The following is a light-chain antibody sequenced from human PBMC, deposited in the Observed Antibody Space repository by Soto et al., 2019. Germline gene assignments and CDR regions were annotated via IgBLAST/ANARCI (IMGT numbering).Light chain of an antibody. CDR2: AAS. CDR1: QSISGQ. V-gene: IGKV1-39*01. Sequence: DIRMAQSPSSLSASVGDRVTITCRASQSISGQLNWFQQKPGKGPKLLVFAASGVQSGVPSRFSGSRSGTNFNLTISSLQPEDSATYYCQQIYSFPQTFGKGTKVDIK. CDR3: QQIYSFPQT. J-gene: IGKJ2*01.